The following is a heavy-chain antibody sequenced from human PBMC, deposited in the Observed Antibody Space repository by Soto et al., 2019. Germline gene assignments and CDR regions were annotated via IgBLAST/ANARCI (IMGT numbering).Heavy chain of an antibody. CDR1: GYTFTTYA. Sequence: GASVKVSCTASGYTFTTYAMHWVRQAPGQRLEWMGWINAANGNTIYSQKFQGRVTITRDTSASTAYMELSSLRSEDTAVYYCARDQEYYYDSSDYYSSGMDVWGQGTSVTVSS. V-gene: IGHV1-3*01. CDR2: INAANGNT. J-gene: IGHJ6*02. D-gene: IGHD3-22*01. CDR3: ARDQEYYYDSSDYYSSGMDV.